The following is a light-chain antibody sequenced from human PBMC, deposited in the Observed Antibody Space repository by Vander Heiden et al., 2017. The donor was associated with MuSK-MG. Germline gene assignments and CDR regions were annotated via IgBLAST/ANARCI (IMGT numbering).Light chain of an antibody. J-gene: IGKJ2*01. Sequence: ELVLTQSPATLSLSPGERATLSCRASQSLSKYLAWYQQRPGQAPRLLIYDASNRATGIPARFSGSGSGTDFTLTISSLEPEDFAVYYCQDRSSGPPMYTFGQGTKIEMK. V-gene: IGKV3-11*01. CDR3: QDRSSGPPMYT. CDR2: DAS. CDR1: QSLSKY.